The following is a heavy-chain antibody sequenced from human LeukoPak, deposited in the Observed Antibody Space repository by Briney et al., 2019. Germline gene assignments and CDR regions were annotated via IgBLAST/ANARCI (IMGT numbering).Heavy chain of an antibody. CDR1: GYTFTGNY. CDR2: INPNSGGT. J-gene: IGHJ4*02. CDR3: ARARGYYDSSGYPYYFEY. Sequence: ASVKLSCKASGYTFTGNYMHCVRQAPGQGLEWMGRINPNSGGTNYAQKFQGRVTMTRDTSISTAYMELSRLRSDDTAVYYCARARGYYDSSGYPYYFEYWGQGTLVTVSS. D-gene: IGHD3-22*01. V-gene: IGHV1-2*02.